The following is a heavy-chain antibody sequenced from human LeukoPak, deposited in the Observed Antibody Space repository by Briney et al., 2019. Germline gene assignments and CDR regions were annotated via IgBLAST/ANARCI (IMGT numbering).Heavy chain of an antibody. J-gene: IGHJ4*02. D-gene: IGHD3-9*01. Sequence: TLSLTCAVSGGSISSGGYSWSWFRQPPGKGLEWIGYIYHSGSTYYNPSLKSRVTISVDRSKNQFSLKLSSVTAADTAVYYCARSITISKPLEYYFDYWGQGTLVTVSS. CDR2: IYHSGST. V-gene: IGHV4-30-2*01. CDR1: GGSISSGGYS. CDR3: ARSITISKPLEYYFDY.